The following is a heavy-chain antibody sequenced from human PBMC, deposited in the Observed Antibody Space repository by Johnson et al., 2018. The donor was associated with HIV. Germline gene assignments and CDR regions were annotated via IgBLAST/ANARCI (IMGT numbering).Heavy chain of an antibody. D-gene: IGHD7-27*01. CDR2: IKQAGSEK. Sequence: VQLVESGGGLVQPGGSLRLSCPASGLTFSRYWMSWVRQAPGKGLEWVANIKQAGSEKSYVESVKGRFTISRDNASNSLYLQMNSLKTEDTAVYYCARGGEKGAFDIWGQGTMVTVSS. CDR3: ARGGEKGAFDI. J-gene: IGHJ3*02. V-gene: IGHV3-7*03. CDR1: GLTFSRYW.